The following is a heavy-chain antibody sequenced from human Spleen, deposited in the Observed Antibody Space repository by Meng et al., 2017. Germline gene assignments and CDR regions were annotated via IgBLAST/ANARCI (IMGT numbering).Heavy chain of an antibody. Sequence: QVLQQRWGAGLLNPADTLALACVVSGGSFSDYYWGWIRQPPGKGLEWIGEINHSGSTNYNPSLESRATISVDTSQNNLSLKLSSVTAADSAVYYCARGPTTMAHDFDYWGQGTLVTVSS. V-gene: IGHV4-34*01. CDR2: INHSGST. D-gene: IGHD4-11*01. CDR3: ARGPTTMAHDFDY. J-gene: IGHJ4*02. CDR1: GGSFSDYY.